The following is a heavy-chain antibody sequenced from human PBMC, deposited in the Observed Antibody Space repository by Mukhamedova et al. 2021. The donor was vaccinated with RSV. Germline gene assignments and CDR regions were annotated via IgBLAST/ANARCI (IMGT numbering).Heavy chain of an antibody. CDR2: IYHSGST. D-gene: IGHD3-22*01. V-gene: IGHV4-38-2*02. Sequence: IRQPPGKGLEWIGSIYHSGSTYYNPSLKSRVTISVDTSKNQFSLKLSSVTAADTAVYYCARDWTGWRSSGYYRPDAFDIWGHGT. J-gene: IGHJ3*02. CDR3: ARDWTGWRSSGYYRPDAFDI.